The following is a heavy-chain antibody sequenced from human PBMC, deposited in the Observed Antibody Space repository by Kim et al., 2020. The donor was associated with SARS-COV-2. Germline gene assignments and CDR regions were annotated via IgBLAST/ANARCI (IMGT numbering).Heavy chain of an antibody. CDR2: IYYSGNT. V-gene: IGHV4-61*01. J-gene: IGHJ4*02. CDR3: ARAPNDFWSGYPYYFDY. CDR1: GGSVSSGSYF. Sequence: SETLSLTCTVSGGSVSSGSYFWSWIRQRPGKGLEWIGYIYYSGNTNYNPSLKSRVTMSVDTSKNQFSLKLRSVTAADTAVYYCARAPNDFWSGYPYYFDYWGQGTLVTVSS. D-gene: IGHD3-3*01.